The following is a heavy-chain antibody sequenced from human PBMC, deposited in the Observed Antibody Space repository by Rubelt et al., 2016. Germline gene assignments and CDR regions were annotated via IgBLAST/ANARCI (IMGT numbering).Heavy chain of an antibody. V-gene: IGHV4-31*03. D-gene: IGHD2-2*01. CDR1: GGSISSGGYY. CDR3: ARRRRGGCSSTSCYYMDV. CDR2: IYYSGST. J-gene: IGHJ6*03. Sequence: QLQLQESGPGLVKPSETLSLTCTVSGGSISSGGYYWSWIRQHPGKGLEWIGYIYYSGSTYYNPSRKSRVTISVDTSKNQFSLKLSSVTAADTAVYYCARRRRGGCSSTSCYYMDVWGKGTTVTVSS.